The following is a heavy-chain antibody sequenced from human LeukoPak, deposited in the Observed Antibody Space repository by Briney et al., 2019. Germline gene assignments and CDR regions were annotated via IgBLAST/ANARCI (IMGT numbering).Heavy chain of an antibody. CDR3: ARAGSGWLAAMTRWFDP. V-gene: IGHV4-30-4*02. J-gene: IGHJ5*02. Sequence: SSETLSLTCTVSGGSISSGDYYWSWIRQPPGKGLEWIGYIYYSGSTYYNPSLKSRVTISVDTSKNQFSLKLSSVTAADTAVYYCARAGSGWLAAMTRWFDPWGQGTLVTVSS. CDR1: GGSISSGDYY. D-gene: IGHD6-19*01. CDR2: IYYSGST.